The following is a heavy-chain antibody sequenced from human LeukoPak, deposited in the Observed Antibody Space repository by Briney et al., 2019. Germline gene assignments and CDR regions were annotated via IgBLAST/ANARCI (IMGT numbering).Heavy chain of an antibody. CDR1: GFTFTSYS. J-gene: IGHJ4*02. Sequence: GGSLRLSCAASGFTFTSYSMNWVRQAPGKGLVWVSRIASDGSSTSYADSVKGRFTISRDNAKNTLYLQMNSLRAEDTAVYYCARTAMAVFDYWGQGTLVTVSS. CDR3: ARTAMAVFDY. V-gene: IGHV3-74*01. CDR2: IASDGSST. D-gene: IGHD5-18*01.